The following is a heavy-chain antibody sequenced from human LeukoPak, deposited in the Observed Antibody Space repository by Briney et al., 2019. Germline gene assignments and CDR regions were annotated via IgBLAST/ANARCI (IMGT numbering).Heavy chain of an antibody. V-gene: IGHV3-33*01. CDR2: IWYDGSNK. CDR3: ARDKSVGATPLDY. D-gene: IGHD1-26*01. J-gene: IGHJ4*02. Sequence: GRSLRLSCAASGFTFSSYGMHWVRQAPGKGLEWVAVIWYDGSNKYYADSVKGRFTISRDNSKNTLYLQMNSLRAEDTAVYYCARDKSVGATPLDYWGQGTLVTVSS. CDR1: GFTFSSYG.